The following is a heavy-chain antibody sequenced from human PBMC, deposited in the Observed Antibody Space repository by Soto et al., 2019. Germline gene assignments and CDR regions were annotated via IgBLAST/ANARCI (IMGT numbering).Heavy chain of an antibody. D-gene: IGHD2-15*01. CDR3: ARCGGSCYSESCFDY. J-gene: IGHJ4*01. CDR1: GFTFSDYY. V-gene: IGHV3-11*06. Sequence: GGSLRLSCAASGFTFSDYYMSWIRQAPGKGLEWVSYISSSSSYTNYADSVKGRFTISRANAKNSLYLQMHSLRAEDTAVYYCARCGGSCYSESCFDYWGNGTRVTVSS. CDR2: ISSSSSYT.